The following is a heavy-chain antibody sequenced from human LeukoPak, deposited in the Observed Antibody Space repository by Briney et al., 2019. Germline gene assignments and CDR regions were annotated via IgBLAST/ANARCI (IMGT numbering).Heavy chain of an antibody. CDR3: ARAYSGTYPPYYFDY. Sequence: GGSLRLSCAASGSTFSSYSMNWVRQAPGKGLEWVSYISTSSTTIYYADSVKGRFTISRDNAKNSLYLQMNSLRAEDTAVYYCARAYSGTYPPYYFDYWGQGTLVTVSS. CDR2: ISTSSTTI. V-gene: IGHV3-48*04. D-gene: IGHD1-26*01. J-gene: IGHJ4*02. CDR1: GSTFSSYS.